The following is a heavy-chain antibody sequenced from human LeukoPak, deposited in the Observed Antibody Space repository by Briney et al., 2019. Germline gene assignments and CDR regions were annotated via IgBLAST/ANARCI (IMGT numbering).Heavy chain of an antibody. CDR2: RSIYGSNK. D-gene: IGHD5-18*01. V-gene: IGHV3-30*02. CDR3: AKERDTAMVTIDY. Sequence: GRPLRLPCAASGFTFSCYRMHWLPHAPGKALEWVAIRSIYGSNKYYADSVKGRFTISRDNSKNTLYLQMNSLRAEDTAVYYCAKERDTAMVTIDYWGQGTLVTVSS. CDR1: GFTFSCYR. J-gene: IGHJ4*02.